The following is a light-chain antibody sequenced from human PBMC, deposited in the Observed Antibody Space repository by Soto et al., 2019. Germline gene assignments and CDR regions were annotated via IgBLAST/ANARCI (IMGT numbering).Light chain of an antibody. V-gene: IGKV3-11*01. J-gene: IGKJ5*01. CDR2: ETF. CDR1: QSVSSY. Sequence: EIVLTQSPATLSLSPGDRATLSCKASQSVSSYLGWYQQRPGQAPRLLIYETFNRATGIPARFSGSGSGTDFTLTISSLEPEDFAIYYCQQRSNWITFGQGTRLRLN. CDR3: QQRSNWIT.